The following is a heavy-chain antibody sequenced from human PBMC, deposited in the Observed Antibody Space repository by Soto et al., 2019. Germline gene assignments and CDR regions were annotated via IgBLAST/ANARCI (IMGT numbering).Heavy chain of an antibody. V-gene: IGHV4-61*01. Sequence: QVQLQESGPGLVKPSGTLSLTCTVFGGSVSSGSDYWAWIRQPPEKGLEWIGSIYYSGSTNYNPSLKSRVTTSIDTSKNQFSLKLSSVTAADTAVYYCARYRFSAAWELDYWGQGTLVTVSS. D-gene: IGHD1-26*01. J-gene: IGHJ4*02. CDR2: IYYSGST. CDR1: GGSVSSGSDY. CDR3: ARYRFSAAWELDY.